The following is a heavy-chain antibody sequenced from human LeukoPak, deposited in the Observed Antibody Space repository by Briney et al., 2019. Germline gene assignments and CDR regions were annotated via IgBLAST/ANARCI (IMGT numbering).Heavy chain of an antibody. V-gene: IGHV4-59*01. Sequence: PSETLSLTCTVSGGSISSYYWSWIRQPPGKGLEWIGYIYYSGSTNYNPSLKSRVTISVDTSKNQFSLKLSSVTAADTAVYYCARSIAVALHDYWGQGTLVTVSS. CDR1: GGSISSYY. CDR2: IYYSGST. CDR3: ARSIAVALHDY. D-gene: IGHD6-19*01. J-gene: IGHJ4*02.